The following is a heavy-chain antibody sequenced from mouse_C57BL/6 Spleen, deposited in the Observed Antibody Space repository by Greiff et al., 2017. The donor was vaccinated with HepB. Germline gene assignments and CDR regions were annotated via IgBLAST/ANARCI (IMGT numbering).Heavy chain of an antibody. CDR3: TTYGYDYVNY. Sequence: EVKLQESGAELVRPGASVKLSCTASGFNIKDDYMHWVKQRPEQGLEWIGWIDPENGDTEYASKFQGKATITADTSSNTAYLQLSSLTSEDTAVYYCTTYGYDYVNYWGQGTTLTVSS. D-gene: IGHD2-4*01. V-gene: IGHV14-4*01. CDR2: IDPENGDT. J-gene: IGHJ2*01. CDR1: GFNIKDDY.